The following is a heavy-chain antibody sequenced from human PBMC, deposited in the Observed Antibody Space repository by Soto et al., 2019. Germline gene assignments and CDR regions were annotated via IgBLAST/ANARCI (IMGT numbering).Heavy chain of an antibody. CDR3: ARERPYWSCGSCPGSYDAFDI. CDR2: ISAYTGNT. J-gene: IGHJ3*02. CDR1: GYTFTRYG. V-gene: IGHV1-18*01. D-gene: IGHD2-15*01. Sequence: ASVKVSCKASGYTFTRYGISWVRQAPGQGLEWMGLISAYTGNTNYAQKLQGRVTMTTDTSTSTAYMELRRLGSDGTAVYNCARERPYWSCGSCPGSYDAFDIWGQGKMVTV.